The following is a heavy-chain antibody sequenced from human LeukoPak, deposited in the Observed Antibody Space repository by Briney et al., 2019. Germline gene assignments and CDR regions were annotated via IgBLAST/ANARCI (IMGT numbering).Heavy chain of an antibody. J-gene: IGHJ4*02. V-gene: IGHV1-69*11. CDR1: GGTFSSYA. Sequence: SVKLSCKASGGTFSSYAISWVRQAPGQGLEWMGRIIPILGTAYYAQKFQGRVTITTDESTSTAYMELSSLRSEDTAVYYCAREGQDYDILTGYFDYWGQGTLVAVSS. CDR2: IIPILGTA. D-gene: IGHD3-9*01. CDR3: AREGQDYDILTGYFDY.